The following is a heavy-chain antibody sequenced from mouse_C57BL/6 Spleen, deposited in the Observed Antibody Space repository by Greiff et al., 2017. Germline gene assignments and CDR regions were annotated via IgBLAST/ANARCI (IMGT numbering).Heavy chain of an antibody. CDR2: IYPGDGDT. CDR3: ARSGWDECAY. Sequence: VQLQQSGPELVKPGASVKISCKASGYAFSSSWMNWVKQRPGKGLEWIGRIYPGDGDTNYNGKFKGKATLTADKSSSTAYMQLSSLTSEDAAVYFCARSGWDECAYWGQGTLVTVSA. J-gene: IGHJ3*01. D-gene: IGHD4-1*01. CDR1: GYAFSSSW. V-gene: IGHV1-82*01.